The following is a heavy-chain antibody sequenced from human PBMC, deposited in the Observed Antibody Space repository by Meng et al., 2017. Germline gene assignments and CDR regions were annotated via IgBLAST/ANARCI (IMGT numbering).Heavy chain of an antibody. V-gene: IGHV4-31*01. CDR3: ARGLRCSGGSCYSSNWFDP. J-gene: IGHJ5*02. Sequence: QVPLAESGPGLVKPSQTLSLTCTVSGGSISSGGYYWSWIRQHPGKGLEWIGYIYYSGSTYYNPSLKSLVTISVDTSKNQFSLKLSSVTAADTAVYYCARGLRCSGGSCYSSNWFDPWGQGTLVTVSS. CDR1: GGSISSGGYY. CDR2: IYYSGST. D-gene: IGHD2-15*01.